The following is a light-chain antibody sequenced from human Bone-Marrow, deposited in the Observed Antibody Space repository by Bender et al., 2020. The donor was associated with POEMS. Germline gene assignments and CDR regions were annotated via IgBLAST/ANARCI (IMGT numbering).Light chain of an antibody. CDR2: DVT. J-gene: IGLJ1*01. CDR3: SSYAGNNNFV. CDR1: STDVGTYNL. Sequence: QSALTQPASVSGSPGQSITISCTGSSTDVGTYNLVSWYQQHPGKAPKLIIYDVTKRPSGVTDRFSASKSGNTASLTVSGLQADDEADYYCSSYAGNNNFVFGTGTKVTVL. V-gene: IGLV2-14*02.